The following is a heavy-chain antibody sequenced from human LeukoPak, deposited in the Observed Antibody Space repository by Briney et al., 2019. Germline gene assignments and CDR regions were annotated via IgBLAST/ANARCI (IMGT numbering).Heavy chain of an antibody. V-gene: IGHV6-1*01. CDR1: GDSVSSNSAV. CDR3: ARDSRPYSGYDSGWYFDL. J-gene: IGHJ2*01. D-gene: IGHD5-12*01. Sequence: SQTLSLTCAISGDSVSSNSAVWNWIRQSPSRGLEWLGRTYYRSKWYNDFAVSMKSRITITPDTSKNQLSLQLNSVTAADTAVYYCARDSRPYSGYDSGWYFDLWGRGTLVTVSS. CDR2: TYYRSKWYN.